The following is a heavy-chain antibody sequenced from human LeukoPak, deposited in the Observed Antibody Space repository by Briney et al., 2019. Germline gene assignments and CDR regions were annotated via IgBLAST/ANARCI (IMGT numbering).Heavy chain of an antibody. CDR1: GFTFSSYS. D-gene: IGHD3-22*01. CDR2: LSSSSSYI. V-gene: IGHV3-21*01. CDR3: ARDLDCYDSSGYYPDAFDI. J-gene: IGHJ3*02. Sequence: PGGSLRLSCAASGFTFSSYSMNWVRQAPGKGLQWVSSLSSSSSYIYYADSVKGRYTISRDNAKNSLYLQMNSLRAEDTAVYYCARDLDCYDSSGYYPDAFDIWGQGTMVTVSS.